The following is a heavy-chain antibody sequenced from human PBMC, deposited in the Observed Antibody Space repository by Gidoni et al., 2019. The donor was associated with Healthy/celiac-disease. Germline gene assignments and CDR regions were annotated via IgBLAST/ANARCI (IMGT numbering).Heavy chain of an antibody. V-gene: IGHV3-30*02. D-gene: IGHD6-19*01. Sequence: QVQLVESGGGVVQPGGSLRLSCAASGFTFSSYGMHWVRQAPGKGLEWVAFIRYDGSNKYYADSVKGRFTISRDNSKNTLYLQMNSLRAEDTAVYYCAKERQQWDPGYFQHWGQGTLVTVSS. J-gene: IGHJ1*01. CDR3: AKERQQWDPGYFQH. CDR2: IRYDGSNK. CDR1: GFTFSSYG.